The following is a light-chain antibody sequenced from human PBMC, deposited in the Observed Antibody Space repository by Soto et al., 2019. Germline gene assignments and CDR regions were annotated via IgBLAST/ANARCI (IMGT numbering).Light chain of an antibody. J-gene: IGKJ1*01. CDR2: GAA. V-gene: IGKV3-15*01. CDR1: QSVFSS. CDR3: QQYGSSLTWT. Sequence: EIVMTQSPATLSVSPGERATLSCRASQSVFSSLAWYQQKPGQAPRLLIYGAATRATGIPARFSGSGSGTEFTLTISRLEPEDFAVYYCQQYGSSLTWTFGQGTKVEIK.